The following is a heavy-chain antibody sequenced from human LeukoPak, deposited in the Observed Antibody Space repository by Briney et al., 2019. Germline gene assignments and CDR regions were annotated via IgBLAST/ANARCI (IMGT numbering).Heavy chain of an antibody. CDR1: GVSISSYY. J-gene: IGHJ4*02. D-gene: IGHD3-10*01. CDR2: IYYSGSP. V-gene: IGHV4-59*08. CDR3: ARWFGELTSFDY. Sequence: SETLSLTCTVSGVSISSYYWSWIRQPPGKGLEWIGYIYYSGSPNYNPSLKGRVTISVDTSKNQFSLKLSSVTAADTAVYYCARWFGELTSFDYWGQGTLVTVSS.